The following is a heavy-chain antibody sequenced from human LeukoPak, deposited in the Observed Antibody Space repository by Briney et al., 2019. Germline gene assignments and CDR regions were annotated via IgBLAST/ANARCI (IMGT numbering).Heavy chain of an antibody. CDR3: ARRRAQGGSNGHHNWFDP. Sequence: PSETLSLTCTVSGDSISSYYWNWIRQPPGKGLEWIGSMSYSGTTNYNPSLKSRVTISLDTSKSHFSLKLISVTAADTAVYYCARRRAQGGSNGHHNWFDPWGQGTLVTASS. D-gene: IGHD6-13*01. CDR2: MSYSGTT. CDR1: GDSISSYY. J-gene: IGHJ5*02. V-gene: IGHV4-59*08.